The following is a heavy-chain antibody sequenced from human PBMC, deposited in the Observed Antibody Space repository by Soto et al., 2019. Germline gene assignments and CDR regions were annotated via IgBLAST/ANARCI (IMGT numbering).Heavy chain of an antibody. CDR1: GGSISSGGYY. J-gene: IGHJ4*02. V-gene: IGHV4-31*03. D-gene: IGHD3-3*01. Sequence: QVQLQESGPGLVKPSQTLSLTCTVSGGSISSGGYYWSWIRQHPGKGLEWIGYIYYSGSTYYNPSLNSRVTISVDTSKNQFSLKLSSVTAADTAVYYCARGDFWSGYSYFDYWGQGTLVTVSS. CDR3: ARGDFWSGYSYFDY. CDR2: IYYSGST.